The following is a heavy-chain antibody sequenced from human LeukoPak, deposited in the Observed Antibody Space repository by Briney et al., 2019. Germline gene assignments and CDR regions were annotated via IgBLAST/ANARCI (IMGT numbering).Heavy chain of an antibody. Sequence: SVKVSCKASGGTFSSYAISWVRQAPGQGLEWMGRIIPILGIANYAQKFQGRVTITADKSTSTAYMEPSSLRSEDTAVYYCATHDGDYEKGENYWGQGTLVTVSS. CDR2: IIPILGIA. D-gene: IGHD4-17*01. CDR3: ATHDGDYEKGENY. J-gene: IGHJ4*02. V-gene: IGHV1-69*04. CDR1: GGTFSSYA.